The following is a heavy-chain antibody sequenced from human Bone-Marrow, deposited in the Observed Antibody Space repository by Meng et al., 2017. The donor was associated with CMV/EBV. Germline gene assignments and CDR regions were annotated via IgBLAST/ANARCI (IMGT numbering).Heavy chain of an antibody. V-gene: IGHV4-34*01. CDR3: ARDGRSTPRGYKY. D-gene: IGHD5-18*01. J-gene: IGHJ4*02. CDR2: INHSGST. Sequence: SETLSRTCAVYGGSFSGYYWSWIRQPPGKGLEWIGEINHSGSTNYNPSLKSRVTISVDTSKTQFSLKLNSVTAADTAVYYCARDGRSTPRGYKYGGQGKLVNFSS. CDR1: GGSFSGYY.